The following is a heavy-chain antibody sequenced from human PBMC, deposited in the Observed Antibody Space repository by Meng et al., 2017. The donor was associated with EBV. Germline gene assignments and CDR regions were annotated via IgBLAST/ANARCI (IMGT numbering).Heavy chain of an antibody. V-gene: IGHV1-69*01. CDR3: ASESGRGYTPDY. J-gene: IGHJ4*02. CDR2: LIPMFGAP. Sequence: QVEVVRSGAEVKKPGSEVKGGCQNSGGPFRTDAISWVRQAPGKGLEWMGGLIPMFGAPNYAQKFQGRITITADESTSTHYMELSSLRSEDTAVYYCASESGRGYTPDYWGQGTMVTVSS. CDR1: GGPFRTDA. D-gene: IGHD3-10*01.